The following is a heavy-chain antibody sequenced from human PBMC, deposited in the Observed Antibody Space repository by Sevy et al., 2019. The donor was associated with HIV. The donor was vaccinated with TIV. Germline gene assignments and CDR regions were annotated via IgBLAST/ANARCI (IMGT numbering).Heavy chain of an antibody. CDR1: GFAFRTYA. J-gene: IGHJ4*02. V-gene: IGHV3-30-3*01. D-gene: IGHD3-9*01. CDR2: ISSNGDNA. CDR3: ARGPEWELTSFLSH. Sequence: GGSLRLSCAASGFAFRTYAFHWVRQAPGRGLEWVGLISSNGDNAFYANSVRGRFTISRDNSMNTLYLELNNLTPDDTVVYYCARGPEWELTSFLSHWGQGTLVTVSS.